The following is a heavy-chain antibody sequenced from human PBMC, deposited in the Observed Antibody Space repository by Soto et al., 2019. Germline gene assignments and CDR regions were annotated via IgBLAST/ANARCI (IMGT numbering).Heavy chain of an antibody. D-gene: IGHD3-3*02. J-gene: IGHJ6*02. CDR1: GFSLSTSGVG. Sequence: GXVPTLVNPTQSLTLTCTFSGFSLSTSGVGVGWIRQPPGKALEWLALIYWDDDKRYSPSLKSRLTITKDTSKNQVVLTMTNMDPVDTATYYCAHVALGGSIYYYYYYGMDVWGQGTTVTVSS. CDR2: IYWDDDK. V-gene: IGHV2-5*02. CDR3: AHVALGGSIYYYYYYGMDV.